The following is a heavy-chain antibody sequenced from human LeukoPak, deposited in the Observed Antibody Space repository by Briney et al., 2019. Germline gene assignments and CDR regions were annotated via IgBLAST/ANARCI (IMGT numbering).Heavy chain of an antibody. J-gene: IGHJ4*02. V-gene: IGHV4-4*02. CDR2: ISLSGLT. Sequence: PSETLSLTCGVSGGSITSTNWWSWVRQPPGQGLEWIGEISLSGLTNYNPSLKSRVTMALDKSKNHLSLNLTSVTAADTAVYYSSRENGAFPPFGYWGQGTLVTVPS. CDR1: GGSITSTNW. D-gene: IGHD2-8*01. CDR3: SRENGAFPPFGY.